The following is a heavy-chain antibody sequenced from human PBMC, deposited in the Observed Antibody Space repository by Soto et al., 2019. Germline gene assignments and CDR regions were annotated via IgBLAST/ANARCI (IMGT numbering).Heavy chain of an antibody. V-gene: IGHV4-31*03. CDR3: AREGTTVTRGAFDI. Sequence: QVQLQESGPGLVKPSQTLSLTCTVSGGSISSGGYYWSWIRQHPGKGLEWIGYIYYSGSTYYNPSLKSRVTISVDASKNQFSLKLSSVTAADTAVYYCAREGTTVTRGAFDIWGQGTMVTVSS. CDR2: IYYSGST. J-gene: IGHJ3*02. D-gene: IGHD4-17*01. CDR1: GGSISSGGYY.